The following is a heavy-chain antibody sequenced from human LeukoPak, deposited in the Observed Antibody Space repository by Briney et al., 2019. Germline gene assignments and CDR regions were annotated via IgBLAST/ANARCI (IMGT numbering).Heavy chain of an antibody. V-gene: IGHV4-61*02. CDR3: ARVDSSGWRSPFDY. CDR1: GGSISSGSYY. D-gene: IGHD6-19*01. J-gene: IGHJ4*02. Sequence: SETLSLTCTVSGGSISSGSYYWSWIRQPAGKGLEWIGRIYTSGSTNYNPSLKSRVTISVDTSKNQFSLKLSSVTAADTAVYYCARVDSSGWRSPFDYWGQGTLVTVSS. CDR2: IYTSGST.